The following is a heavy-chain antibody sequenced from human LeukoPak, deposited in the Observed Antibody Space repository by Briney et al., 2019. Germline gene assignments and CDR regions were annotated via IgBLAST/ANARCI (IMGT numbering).Heavy chain of an antibody. V-gene: IGHV3-48*03. CDR2: ISASGQTI. Sequence: GGSLRLSCAASGFSFSTYEFHWVRHAPGKGLEWVSYISASGQTIYYADSVRGRFTISRDNAKNSLYLQMNSLGAEDTAVYHCARDRDVDYGNDGFDIWGQGTTATVSS. CDR3: ARDRDVDYGNDGFDI. CDR1: GFSFSTYE. D-gene: IGHD4/OR15-4a*01. J-gene: IGHJ3*02.